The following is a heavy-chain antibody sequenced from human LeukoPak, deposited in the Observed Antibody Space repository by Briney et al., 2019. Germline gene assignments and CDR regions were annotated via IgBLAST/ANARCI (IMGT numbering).Heavy chain of an antibody. V-gene: IGHV5-51*01. J-gene: IGHJ3*02. D-gene: IGHD6-13*01. CDR1: GYSFTSYW. CDR2: IYPGDSDT. CDR3: ARLGVSSSWENDAFDI. Sequence: GESLKISCKGSGYSFTSYWIGWVRQMPGKGLERMGIIYPGDSDTRYSPSFQGQVTISADKSISTAYLQWSSLKASDTAMYYCARLGVSSSWENDAFDIWGQRTMVTVSS.